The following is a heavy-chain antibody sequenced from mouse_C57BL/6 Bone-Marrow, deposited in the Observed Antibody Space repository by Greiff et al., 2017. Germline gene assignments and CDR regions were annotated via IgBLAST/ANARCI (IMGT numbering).Heavy chain of an antibody. CDR1: GYTFTSYW. CDR3: ARDYGSSYPYAMGY. D-gene: IGHD1-1*01. Sequence: QVQLQQPGAELVKPGASVKLSCKASGYTFTSYWMPWVKQRPGQGLEWIGMIHPNSGSTNYNEKFKSKATLTVDKSSSTAYMQLSSLTSEDSAVYYCARDYGSSYPYAMGYWGQGTSVTVSS. V-gene: IGHV1-64*01. CDR2: IHPNSGST. J-gene: IGHJ4*01.